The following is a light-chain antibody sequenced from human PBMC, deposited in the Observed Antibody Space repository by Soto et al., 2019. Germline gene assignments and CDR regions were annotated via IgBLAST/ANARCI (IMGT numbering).Light chain of an antibody. CDR2: GAS. V-gene: IGKV3-20*01. CDR3: QQYNNWPSYT. CDR1: QSVSSSY. J-gene: IGKJ2*01. Sequence: ETVLTQSPGTLSLSPGERATLSCRASQSVSSSYLAWYQQKPGQAPRLLIYGASSRATGIPDRFSGSGSGTECTLTISRLKPEDFAVYYCQQYNNWPSYTFGQGTKVDI.